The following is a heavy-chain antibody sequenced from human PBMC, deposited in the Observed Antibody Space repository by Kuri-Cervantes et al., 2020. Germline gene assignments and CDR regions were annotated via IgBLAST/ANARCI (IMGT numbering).Heavy chain of an antibody. CDR1: GGSISSNY. D-gene: IGHD6-19*01. CDR3: AGGSIAVAGSAY. V-gene: IGHV4-59*01. J-gene: IGHJ4*02. Sequence: SETLSLTCTVSGGSISSNYWSWIRQPPGKGLEWIGFIYYSGSTNYNPSLKSRVTISVDTSKNQFSLKLSSVIAADTAVYFCAGGSIAVAGSAYWGQGTLVTVSS. CDR2: IYYSGST.